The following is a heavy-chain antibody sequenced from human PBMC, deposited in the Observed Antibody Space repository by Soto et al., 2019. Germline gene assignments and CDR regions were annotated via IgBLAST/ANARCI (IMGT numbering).Heavy chain of an antibody. J-gene: IGHJ4*01. D-gene: IGHD3-3*01. CDR2: IYSSGST. V-gene: IGHV4-30-4*01. Sequence: SETLSLTCTVSGGSISSVDYYWSWIRQPPGKGLEWIGYIYSSGSTYYNPSLKSRLTISTDTSKNQFSLKLSSVTAADTAVYYCAASDRSKYDFWSGYYHPIDYSGQGTLVTVSS. CDR1: GGSISSVDYY. CDR3: AASDRSKYDFWSGYYHPIDY.